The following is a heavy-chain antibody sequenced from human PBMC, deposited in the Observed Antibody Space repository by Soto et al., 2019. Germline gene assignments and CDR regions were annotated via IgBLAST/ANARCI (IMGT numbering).Heavy chain of an antibody. CDR3: AREPYLPMARNDF. J-gene: IGHJ4*02. D-gene: IGHD3-10*01. CDR2: IYYSGTI. CDR1: GRSISSADFF. V-gene: IGHV4-30-4*01. Sequence: SETLSLTCTVSGRSISSADFFLTWLRQPPGKGLEWLGYIYYSGTIYYNLSLRPRLIISIETSRNRFSLSLNSVTATDTAVSFCAREPYLPMARNDFWGQGAQVTVSS.